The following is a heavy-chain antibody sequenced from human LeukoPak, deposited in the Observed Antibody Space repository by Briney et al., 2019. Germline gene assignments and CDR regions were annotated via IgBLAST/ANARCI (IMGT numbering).Heavy chain of an antibody. CDR3: ARESPDRYGMDV. Sequence: GGSLRLSCAASGFTFSSYAMSWVRQAPGKGLEWVSAISGSGGSTYYADSVKGRFTISRDKSKNTLYLQMNSLRAEDTVVYYCARESPDRYGMDVWGKGTTVTVSS. CDR1: GFTFSSYA. CDR2: ISGSGGST. V-gene: IGHV3-23*01. J-gene: IGHJ6*04.